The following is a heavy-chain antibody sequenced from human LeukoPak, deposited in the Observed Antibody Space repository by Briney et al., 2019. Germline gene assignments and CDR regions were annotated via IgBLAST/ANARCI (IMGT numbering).Heavy chain of an antibody. CDR1: GYTFITYY. J-gene: IGHJ5*02. V-gene: IGHV1-46*01. Sequence: ASVKVSCKASGYTFITYYMHWVRQAPGQGLEWMGIINPNSRSTLYAQKFQGRVTMTSDTSTGTVYMELSSLRSEDTAVYYCARPGLGYSYGYPYHWGQGTLVTVSS. D-gene: IGHD5-18*01. CDR3: ARPGLGYSYGYPYH. CDR2: INPNSRST.